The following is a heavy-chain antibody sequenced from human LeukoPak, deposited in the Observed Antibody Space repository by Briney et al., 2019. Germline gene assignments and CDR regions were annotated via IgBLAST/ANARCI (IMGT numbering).Heavy chain of an antibody. V-gene: IGHV3-23*01. D-gene: IGHD4-17*01. CDR3: AKGATTVTTIYLFDY. J-gene: IGHJ4*02. CDR1: GFSFSSYA. Sequence: GGSLRLSCAASGFSFSSYAMNWVRQAPGKGLEWVSGISGSGGTTYYAASVKGRFTISRDNSKNTLSLQMNSLRAEDTAVYYCAKGATTVTTIYLFDYWGQGTLVTVSS. CDR2: ISGSGGTT.